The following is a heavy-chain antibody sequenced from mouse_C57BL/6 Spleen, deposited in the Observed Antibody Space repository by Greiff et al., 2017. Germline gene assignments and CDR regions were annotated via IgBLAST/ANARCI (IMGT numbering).Heavy chain of an antibody. CDR3: ARSGMVTTGFAY. Sequence: QVQLQQPGAELVKPGASVKMSCKASGYTFTSYWLTWVKQRPGQGLEWIGDIYPGRGSTNYNEKFKSKATLTVDTSSSTAYMQLSSLTSDDSSVYYCARSGMVTTGFAYWGQGTLVTVSA. CDR2: IYPGRGST. D-gene: IGHD2-2*01. V-gene: IGHV1-55*01. CDR1: GYTFTSYW. J-gene: IGHJ3*01.